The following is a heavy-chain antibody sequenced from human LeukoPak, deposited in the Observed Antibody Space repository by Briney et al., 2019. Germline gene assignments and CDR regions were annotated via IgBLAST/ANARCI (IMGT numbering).Heavy chain of an antibody. CDR3: ARAGYYYDSSGSTDY. CDR2: IYSGGST. D-gene: IGHD3-22*01. CDR1: GGSISSYY. Sequence: ETLSLTCTVSGGSISSYYWSWVRQAPGKGLEWVSVIYSGGSTYYADSVKGRFTISRDNSKNTLYLQMNSLRAEDTAVYYCARAGYYYDSSGSTDYWGQGTLVTVSS. J-gene: IGHJ4*02. V-gene: IGHV3-53*01.